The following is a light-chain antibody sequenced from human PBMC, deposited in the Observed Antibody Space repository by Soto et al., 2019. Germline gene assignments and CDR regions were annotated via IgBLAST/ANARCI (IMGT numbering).Light chain of an antibody. V-gene: IGKV1-39*01. J-gene: IGKJ1*01. CDR1: QSISSY. CDR3: QQSYSTPRT. CDR2: GAS. Sequence: DIQMTQSPSSLSASVGDRLTITCQASQSISSYLNWYQQKAGKDPKLLIYGASTLQSGVPSRFSGSGSGTDFTLTVRSLQPEDFATYYCQQSYSTPRTFGQGTKVEIK.